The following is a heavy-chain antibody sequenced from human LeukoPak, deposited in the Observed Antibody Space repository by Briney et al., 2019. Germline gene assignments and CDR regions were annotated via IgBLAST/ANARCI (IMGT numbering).Heavy chain of an antibody. J-gene: IGHJ4*02. CDR1: GYTFTSYG. V-gene: IGHV1-18*04. CDR3: AREERSGGTAPFGY. CDR2: ISAYNGNT. D-gene: IGHD3-16*01. Sequence: ASVKVSCKASGYTFTSYGISWVRQAPGQGLEWMGWISAYNGNTNYAQKLQGRVTMTTDTSTSTAYMELRSLRSDDTAVYYCAREERSGGTAPFGYWGQGTLVTVSS.